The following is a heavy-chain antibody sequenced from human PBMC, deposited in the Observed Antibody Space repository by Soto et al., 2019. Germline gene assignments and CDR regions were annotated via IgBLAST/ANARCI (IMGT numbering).Heavy chain of an antibody. CDR2: LYWDDDK. CDR3: AHRRVRDSSGENFDS. Sequence: QITLKESGPTLVKPTQTLTLTCTFSGFSLNTNAVGVAWIRQPPGKALEWLALLYWDDDKRYSPSLKSRLTINTDTYKNQVVLTMTNMDPEDTATYYCAHRRVRDSSGENFDSWGQGTLVTVSS. J-gene: IGHJ4*02. V-gene: IGHV2-5*02. D-gene: IGHD6-19*01. CDR1: GFSLNTNAVG.